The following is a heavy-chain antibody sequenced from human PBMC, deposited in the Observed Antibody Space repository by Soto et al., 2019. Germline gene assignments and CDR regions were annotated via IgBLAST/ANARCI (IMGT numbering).Heavy chain of an antibody. CDR3: ARAWTRGYSGYGGDY. V-gene: IGHV1-69*13. CDR1: GGTFSSYA. D-gene: IGHD5-12*01. J-gene: IGHJ4*02. Sequence: GASVKVSCKASGGTFSSYAISWVRQAPGQGLEWMGGIIPIFGTANYAQKFQGRVTITADESTSTAYMELSSLRSEDTAVYYCARAWTRGYSGYGGDYWGQGTLVTVTS. CDR2: IIPIFGTA.